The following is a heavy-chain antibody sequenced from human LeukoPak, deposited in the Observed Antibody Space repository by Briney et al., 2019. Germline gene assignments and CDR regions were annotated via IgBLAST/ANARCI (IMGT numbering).Heavy chain of an antibody. V-gene: IGHV3-30*02. D-gene: IGHD2-21*01. CDR2: IWYGGSNK. J-gene: IGHJ6*03. CDR1: GFTFSTYG. CDR3: AKDGLAYCGGDCYIEYYYYMDV. Sequence: GGSLRLSCVASGFTFSTYGMHWVRQAPGKGLEWVAVIWYGGSNKYYADSVKGRFTISRDKSKNTLYLQMNSLRAEDTAVYYCAKDGLAYCGGDCYIEYYYYMDVWGKGTTVTVSS.